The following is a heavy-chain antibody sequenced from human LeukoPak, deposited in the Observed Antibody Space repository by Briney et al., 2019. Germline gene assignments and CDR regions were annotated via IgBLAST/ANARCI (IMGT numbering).Heavy chain of an antibody. J-gene: IGHJ4*02. V-gene: IGHV3-7*01. CDR3: ARGYCIGISCHSSQFDS. CDR2: IKQDGSEK. Sequence: ETLSLTCTVSGGSISSGGYYWTWVRQAPGKGLEWVANIKQDGSEKYYVDSVKGRFTISRDNGKNSLYLQMNSLRAEDTALYYCARGYCIGISCHSSQFDSWGQGTLVTVSS. D-gene: IGHD2-15*01. CDR1: GGSISSGGYY.